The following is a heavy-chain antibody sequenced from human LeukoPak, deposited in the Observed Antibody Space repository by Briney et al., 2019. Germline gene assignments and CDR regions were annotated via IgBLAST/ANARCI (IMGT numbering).Heavy chain of an antibody. J-gene: IGHJ5*02. CDR1: GYTFTGYN. Sequence: ASVKVSCKAFGYTFTGYNIHWVRQAPGQGLEWMGWINPNSGDTNYAQKFQDRVTMTRDTSISTVYMELSWLRSDDTAIYYCTRDSIGGSGCFDPWGQGTLVTVSS. CDR3: TRDSIGGSGCFDP. D-gene: IGHD3-16*01. CDR2: INPNSGDT. V-gene: IGHV1-2*02.